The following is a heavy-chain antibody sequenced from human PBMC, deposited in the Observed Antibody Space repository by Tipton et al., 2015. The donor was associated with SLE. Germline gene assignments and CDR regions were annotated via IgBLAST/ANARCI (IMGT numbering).Heavy chain of an antibody. CDR2: INHSGSA. CDR3: AMTGGYYHYGMDL. J-gene: IGHJ6*02. CDR1: DGSFSSYY. Sequence: GLVKPSETLSLTCAMNDGSFSSYYWSLIRQPPGKGLEWIGEINHSGSANYNPSLKSRVTISLDTSQNHLSLKLTSVTAADTAVYYCAMTGGYYHYGMDLWGQGTTVTVSS. D-gene: IGHD2-15*01. V-gene: IGHV4-34*01.